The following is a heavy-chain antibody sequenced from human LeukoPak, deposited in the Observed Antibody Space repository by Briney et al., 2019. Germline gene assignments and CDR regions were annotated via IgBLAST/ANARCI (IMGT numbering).Heavy chain of an antibody. CDR2: ISTSSSYI. Sequence: GGSQRLSCAASGFTFSSFGMNWVRQAPGKGLEWVSSISTSSSYIYYADSVKGRFTISRDNARKSLFLQMHSLRAEDSAVYYCAREVGGSGSYYKHYYYMDVWGKGTTVTVSS. V-gene: IGHV3-21*01. D-gene: IGHD3-10*01. CDR3: AREVGGSGSYYKHYYYMDV. J-gene: IGHJ6*03. CDR1: GFTFSSFG.